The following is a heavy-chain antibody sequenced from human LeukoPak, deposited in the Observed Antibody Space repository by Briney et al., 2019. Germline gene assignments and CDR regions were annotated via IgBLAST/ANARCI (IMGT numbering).Heavy chain of an antibody. CDR2: IWYDGSNK. V-gene: IGHV3-33*08. Sequence: GGTLRLSCAASGFTFSSYAMSWVRQAPGKGLEWVAVIWYDGSNKYYADSVKGRFTISRDNSKNTLYLQMNSLRAEDTAVYYCASGAVTTGDFDYWGQGTLVTVSS. CDR1: GFTFSSYA. D-gene: IGHD4-17*01. J-gene: IGHJ4*02. CDR3: ASGAVTTGDFDY.